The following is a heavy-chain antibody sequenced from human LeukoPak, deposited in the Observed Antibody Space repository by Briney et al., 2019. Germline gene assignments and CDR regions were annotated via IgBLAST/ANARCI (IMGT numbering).Heavy chain of an antibody. CDR3: AKEVIVVVPAAIYYFDY. J-gene: IGHJ4*02. CDR1: GFTFSSYG. D-gene: IGHD2-2*01. CDR2: ISYDGSNK. V-gene: IGHV3-30*18. Sequence: GRSLRLSCAASGFTFSSYGMHWVRQAPGKGLEWVAVISYDGSNKYYADSVKGRFTISRDNSKNTLYLQMNSLRAEDTAMYYCAKEVIVVVPAAIYYFDYWGQGTLVTVSS.